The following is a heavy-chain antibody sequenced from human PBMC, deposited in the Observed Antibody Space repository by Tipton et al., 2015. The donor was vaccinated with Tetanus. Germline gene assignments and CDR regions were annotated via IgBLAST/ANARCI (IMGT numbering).Heavy chain of an antibody. D-gene: IGHD6-6*01. CDR2: IYTSGST. V-gene: IGHV4-4*07. J-gene: IGHJ4*02. CDR3: ARDRYTNSSYDEDF. CDR1: GASISGYY. Sequence: TLSLTCTVSGASISGYYWAWIRQPAGKGLEWIGRIYTSGSTNYNPSLKSRVTMSVDTSKNQFSLKLTSVTAADTAVYYCARDRYTNSSYDEDFWGQGTLVTVSS.